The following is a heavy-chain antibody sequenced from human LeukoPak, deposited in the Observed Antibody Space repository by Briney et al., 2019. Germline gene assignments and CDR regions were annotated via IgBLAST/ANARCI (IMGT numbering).Heavy chain of an antibody. D-gene: IGHD3-3*01. Sequence: GSSVKVSCKASGGTFSSYAISWVPQAPGQGLEWMGGIIPIFGTANYAQKFQGRVTITTDESTSTAYMELSSLRSEDTAVYYCARERYDFWSGYYRYNYYYYMDVWGKGTTVTVSS. V-gene: IGHV1-69*05. J-gene: IGHJ6*03. CDR3: ARERYDFWSGYYRYNYYYYMDV. CDR1: GGTFSSYA. CDR2: IIPIFGTA.